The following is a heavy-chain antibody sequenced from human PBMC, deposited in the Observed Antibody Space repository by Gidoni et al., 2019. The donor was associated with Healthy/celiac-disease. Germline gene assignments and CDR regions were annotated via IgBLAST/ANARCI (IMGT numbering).Heavy chain of an antibody. V-gene: IGHV3-30*04. CDR3: ASPRFLAVAGMGAFDY. Sequence: QVQLVESGGGVVQPGRSLRLSCAASGFTFSSYAMHWVRQAPGKGLEWVAVISYDGSNKYYADSVKGRFTISRDNSKNTLYLQMNSLRAEDTAVYYCASPRFLAVAGMGAFDYWGQGTLVTVSS. CDR2: ISYDGSNK. D-gene: IGHD6-19*01. CDR1: GFTFSSYA. J-gene: IGHJ4*02.